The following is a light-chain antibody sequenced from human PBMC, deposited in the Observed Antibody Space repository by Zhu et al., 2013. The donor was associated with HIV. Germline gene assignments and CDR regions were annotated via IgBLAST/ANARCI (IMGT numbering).Light chain of an antibody. V-gene: IGKV3-20*01. Sequence: EIVMTQSPATLSVSPGERATLSCRASQSVSSNLAWYQQKPGQAPRLLISGTSSRATGIPDRFSGSGSGTDFTLSISRLDPEDFAVYYCQQYDSSPLTFGGGTKVEI. CDR3: QQYDSSPLT. CDR1: QSVSSN. CDR2: GTS. J-gene: IGKJ4*01.